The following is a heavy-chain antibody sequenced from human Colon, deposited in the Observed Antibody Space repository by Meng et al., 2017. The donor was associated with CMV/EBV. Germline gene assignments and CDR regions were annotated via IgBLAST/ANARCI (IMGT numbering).Heavy chain of an antibody. CDR2: INPYSGDT. D-gene: IGHD3-3*01. J-gene: IGHJ4*02. Sequence: QAHLMQSGAGMREPGASVKVSCKASGYTFPGYLIHWVRQAPGQGLEWMGWINPYSGDTIYAQKFEVGVTMTRDASITTAYLELSSLKSDDTAVYYCGTFGGDFDYWGQGTLVTVSS. CDR1: GYTFPGYL. CDR3: GTFGGDFDY. V-gene: IGHV1-2*02.